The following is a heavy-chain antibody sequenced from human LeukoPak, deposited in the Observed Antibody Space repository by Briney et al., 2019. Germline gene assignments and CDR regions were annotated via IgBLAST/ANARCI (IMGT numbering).Heavy chain of an antibody. Sequence: PGGSLRLSCAASGFTFSSYEMNWVRQAPGKGLEWASYISSSGSTIYYADSVKGRFTISRDNAKNSLYLQMNSLRAEDTALYYCARVLGYMDVWGKGTTVTISS. CDR2: ISSSGSTI. J-gene: IGHJ6*03. CDR1: GFTFSSYE. V-gene: IGHV3-48*03. CDR3: ARVLGYMDV.